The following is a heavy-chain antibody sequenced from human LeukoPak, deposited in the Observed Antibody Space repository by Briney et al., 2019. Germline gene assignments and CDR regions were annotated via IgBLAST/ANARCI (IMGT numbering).Heavy chain of an antibody. V-gene: IGHV3-7*01. CDR1: GFTFSSSW. D-gene: IGHD3-10*01. Sequence: GGSLRLSCAASGFTFSSSWMTWVRQAPGKGLEWVAKMNQDGSAKYYVDSVRGRFTISRDSAENSLFLQMNSLRVDDTALYYCARDPAFGALDYWGQGTLVTVSS. CDR3: ARDPAFGALDY. CDR2: MNQDGSAK. J-gene: IGHJ4*02.